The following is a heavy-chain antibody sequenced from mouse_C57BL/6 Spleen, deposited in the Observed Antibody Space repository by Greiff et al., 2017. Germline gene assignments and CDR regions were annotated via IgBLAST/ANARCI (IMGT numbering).Heavy chain of an antibody. V-gene: IGHV5-17*01. D-gene: IGHD4-1*01. CDR2: ISSGSSTN. J-gene: IGHJ4*01. CDR3: ADWDNYAMDY. Sequence: EVLLVESGAGLVKPGGSLKLSCAASGFTFTDYGMHWVRQAPEKGLEWVAYISSGSSTNYYADTVKGRFTISRDNATNTLFLQMSSLRSADTALYYCADWDNYAMDYWGQGTSVTVSS. CDR1: GFTFTDYG.